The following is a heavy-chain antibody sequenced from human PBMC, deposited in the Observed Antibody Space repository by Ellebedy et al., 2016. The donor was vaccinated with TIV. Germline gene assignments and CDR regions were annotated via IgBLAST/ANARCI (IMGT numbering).Heavy chain of an antibody. CDR3: ARVVSSGWFL. D-gene: IGHD6-19*01. CDR1: GFSTSYA. J-gene: IGHJ4*02. CDR2: ITGGGST. Sequence: GESLKISCAGSGFSTSYAMNWVRQAPGKGLEWVSGITGGGSTYYADSVKGRFAISRDKSTNTLYLQMNSLRAEDTAVYYCARVVSSGWFLWGQGTLVTVSS. V-gene: IGHV3-23*01.